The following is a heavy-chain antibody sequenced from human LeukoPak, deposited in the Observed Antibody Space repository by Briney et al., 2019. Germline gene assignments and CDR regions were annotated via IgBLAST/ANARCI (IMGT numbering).Heavy chain of an antibody. D-gene: IGHD4-17*01. J-gene: IGHJ4*02. Sequence: GGSLRLSCAASGFTVSSNYMSWVRQAPGKGLEWVSIIYSGGTTYYADSVKGRFTISRDNAKNSLYLQMNSLRAEDTAVYYCASLMTAVTIPDYWGQGTLVTVSS. CDR2: IYSGGTT. CDR1: GFTVSSNY. CDR3: ASLMTAVTIPDY. V-gene: IGHV3-66*01.